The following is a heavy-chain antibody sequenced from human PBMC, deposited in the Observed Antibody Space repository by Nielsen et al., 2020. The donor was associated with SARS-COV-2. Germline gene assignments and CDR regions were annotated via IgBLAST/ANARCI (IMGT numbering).Heavy chain of an antibody. CDR3: ARDTGYNWNYEGWFDP. V-gene: IGHV3-48*02. D-gene: IGHD1-7*01. CDR2: ISSSNSTI. CDR1: GFTFSSYS. Sequence: GESLKISCAASGFTFSSYSMNWVRQAPGKGLEWVSYISSSNSTIYYADSVKGRFTISRDNAKNSLYLQMNSLRDEDTAVYYCARDTGYNWNYEGWFDPWGQGTLVTVSS. J-gene: IGHJ5*02.